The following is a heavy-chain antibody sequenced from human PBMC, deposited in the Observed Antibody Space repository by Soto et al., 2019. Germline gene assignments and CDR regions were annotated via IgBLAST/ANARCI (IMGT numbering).Heavy chain of an antibody. CDR3: AKGTIAVAGDYYFDY. CDR1: GFTFDDYA. D-gene: IGHD6-19*01. Sequence: EVQLVESGGGLVQPGRSLRLSCAASGFTFDDYAMHWVRQAPGKGLEWVSGISWNSGSIGYADYVKGRFTISRDNAKNSLYLQMNSLRAEDTALYYCAKGTIAVAGDYYFDYWGQGTLVTVSS. J-gene: IGHJ4*02. V-gene: IGHV3-9*01. CDR2: ISWNSGSI.